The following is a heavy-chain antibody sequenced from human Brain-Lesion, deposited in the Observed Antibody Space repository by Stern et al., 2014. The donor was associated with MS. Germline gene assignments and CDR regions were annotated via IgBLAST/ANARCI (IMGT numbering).Heavy chain of an antibody. CDR3: ARGESSRYYYYFDY. J-gene: IGHJ4*02. D-gene: IGHD3-22*01. CDR1: GDSISSGDNY. Sequence: QVQLGQSGPGLVKPSKTLSLTCNASGDSISSGDNYWSWIRQSPGKGLEWIGYIYYIGSTFYNPSLKSRVTISVDTSQNQFSLRLSSVTAADTAVYYCARGESSRYYYYFDYWGQGTLVTVSS. V-gene: IGHV4-30-4*01. CDR2: IYYIGST.